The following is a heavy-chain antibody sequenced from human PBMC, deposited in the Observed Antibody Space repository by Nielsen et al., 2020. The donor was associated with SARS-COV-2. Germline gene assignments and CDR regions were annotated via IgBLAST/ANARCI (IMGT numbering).Heavy chain of an antibody. Sequence: SATLSLTCTVSGGSISSSSYYWGWIRQPPGKGLEWIGSIYYSGSTYYNPSLKSRVTISVDTSKNQFSLKLSSVTAADTAVYYCWAPFDGPDAFDIWGQGTMVTVSS. V-gene: IGHV4-39*01. CDR2: IYYSGST. CDR1: GGSISSSSYY. J-gene: IGHJ3*02. D-gene: IGHD5-24*01. CDR3: WAPFDGPDAFDI.